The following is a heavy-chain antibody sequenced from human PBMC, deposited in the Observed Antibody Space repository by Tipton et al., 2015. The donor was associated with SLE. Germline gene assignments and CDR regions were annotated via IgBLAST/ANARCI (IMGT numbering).Heavy chain of an antibody. Sequence: TLSLTCAVSGGSISSGGYSWSWIRQPPGKGLEWIGYIYHSGSTNYNPSLKSRVTISVDTSKNQFSLKLGSVTAADTAVYYCARGELGIRTFDYWGQGTLVTVSS. CDR3: ARGELGIRTFDY. V-gene: IGHV4-30-2*01. CDR1: GGSISSGGYS. CDR2: IYHSGST. D-gene: IGHD7-27*01. J-gene: IGHJ4*02.